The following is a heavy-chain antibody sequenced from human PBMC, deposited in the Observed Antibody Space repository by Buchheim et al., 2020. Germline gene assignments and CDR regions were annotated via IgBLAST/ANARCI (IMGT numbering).Heavy chain of an antibody. Sequence: QVQLQESGPGLVKPSETLSLTCAVSGYSISSGYYWGWIRQPPEKGLEWIGSIYHSGSTYYNPSLKSRVTISVDTSKNQFSLKLSSVTAADTAVYYCARASITGTPFDYWGQGTL. CDR3: ARASITGTPFDY. D-gene: IGHD1-7*01. J-gene: IGHJ4*02. V-gene: IGHV4-38-2*01. CDR2: IYHSGST. CDR1: GYSISSGYY.